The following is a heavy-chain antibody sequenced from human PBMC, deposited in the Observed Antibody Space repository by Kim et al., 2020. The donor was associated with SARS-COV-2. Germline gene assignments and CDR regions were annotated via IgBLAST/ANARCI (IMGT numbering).Heavy chain of an antibody. CDR2: IYPGDSDT. D-gene: IGHD2-15*01. CDR3: VRPAIYCSGEKCYTNGYFDH. Sequence: GESLKISCKASGYSFTRYWIGWVRQMPGKGLELMGIIYPGDSDTRYSPSFQGQVSISVDKSSNTAYVQWSSLKASDTAIYYCVRPAIYCSGEKCYTNGYFDHWGRGTLVTVPS. J-gene: IGHJ4*02. CDR1: GYSFTRYW. V-gene: IGHV5-51*01.